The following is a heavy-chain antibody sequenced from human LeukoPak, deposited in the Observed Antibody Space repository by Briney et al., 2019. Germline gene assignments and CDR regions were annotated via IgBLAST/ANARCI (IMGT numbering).Heavy chain of an antibody. CDR1: GYSFTSYW. J-gene: IGHJ3*02. D-gene: IGHD6-13*01. Sequence: GESLKISCKGSGYSFTSYWNGWVRQMPGKGLEWMGIIYPGESDTRYSPSFQGQVTISADKSISTAYLQWSSLKASDTAMYYCARSSGWYSRSSDAFDIWGQGTMVTVSS. V-gene: IGHV5-51*01. CDR2: IYPGESDT. CDR3: ARSSGWYSRSSDAFDI.